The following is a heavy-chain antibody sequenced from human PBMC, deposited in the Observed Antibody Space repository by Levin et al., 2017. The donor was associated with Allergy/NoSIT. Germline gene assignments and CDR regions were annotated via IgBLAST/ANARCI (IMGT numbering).Heavy chain of an antibody. V-gene: IGHV3-43*01. CDR2: ISWDGGST. J-gene: IGHJ4*02. CDR1: GFTFDDYT. Sequence: PGGSLRLSCAASGFTFDDYTMHWVRQAPGKGLEWVSLISWDGGSTYYADSVKGRFTISRDNSKNSLYLQMNSLRTEDTALYYCAKDTGRYCSGGSCYPDYWGQGTLVTVSS. D-gene: IGHD2-15*01. CDR3: AKDTGRYCSGGSCYPDY.